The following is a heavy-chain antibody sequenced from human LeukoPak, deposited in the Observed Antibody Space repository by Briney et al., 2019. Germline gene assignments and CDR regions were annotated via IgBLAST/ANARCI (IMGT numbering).Heavy chain of an antibody. CDR3: ASIEQWAYYYMDV. V-gene: IGHV4-34*01. D-gene: IGHD1-26*01. CDR2: INHSGST. Sequence: PSETLSLTCAVYGGSFSGYYWSWIRQRPGKGLERIGEINHSGSTNYNLSLKSRVTISVDTSKNQFSLKLSSVTAADTAVYYCASIEQWAYYYMDVWGKGTTVTVSS. J-gene: IGHJ6*03. CDR1: GGSFSGYY.